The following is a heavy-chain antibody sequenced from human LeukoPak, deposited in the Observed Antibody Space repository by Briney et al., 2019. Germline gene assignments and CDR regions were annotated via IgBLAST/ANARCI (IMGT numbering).Heavy chain of an antibody. V-gene: IGHV1-46*01. Sequence: ASVKVSCKASGYTFTSYYMHWVRQAPGQGLEWMGIINPSGGSTSYAQKFQGRVTMTRDMSTSTVYIELSSLRSEDTAVYYCASEILTGYSDAFDIWGQGTMVTVSS. J-gene: IGHJ3*02. CDR3: ASEILTGYSDAFDI. D-gene: IGHD3-9*01. CDR2: INPSGGST. CDR1: GYTFTSYY.